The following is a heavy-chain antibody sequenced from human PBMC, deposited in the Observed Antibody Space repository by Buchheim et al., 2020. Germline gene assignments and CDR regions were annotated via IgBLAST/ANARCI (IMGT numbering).Heavy chain of an antibody. J-gene: IGHJ4*02. CDR1: GGTFSSYT. CDR3: ARDGTSPDYYDSSGYPY. V-gene: IGHV1-69*08. D-gene: IGHD3-22*01. Sequence: QVHLVQSGAEVKKPGSSVKVSCKASGGTFSSYTINWVRQAPGQGLEWMGRIIPMLGLANYAQGFQGRVRITADKATNTAHMELNSLRSEDTAVYYCARDGTSPDYYDSSGYPYWGQGTL. CDR2: IIPMLGLA.